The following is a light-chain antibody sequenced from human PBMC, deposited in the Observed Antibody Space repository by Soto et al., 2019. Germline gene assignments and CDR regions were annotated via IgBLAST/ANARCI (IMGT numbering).Light chain of an antibody. V-gene: IGLV3-21*02. J-gene: IGLJ3*02. Sequence: SYELTQPPSVSVAPGQTARITCGGNNIGTKSVHWYQQKPGQAPVVVVYDDSDRPSGIPERFSGSNSGNTATLTISRVEAGDEADYYCQVWDSSSDLHVFGGGTQLTVL. CDR3: QVWDSSSDLHV. CDR2: DDS. CDR1: NIGTKS.